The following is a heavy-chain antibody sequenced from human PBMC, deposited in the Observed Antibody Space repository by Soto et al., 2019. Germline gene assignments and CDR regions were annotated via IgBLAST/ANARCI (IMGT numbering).Heavy chain of an antibody. CDR3: ARVERGTATTVVDAFDI. CDR1: GGFVSSGSYY. Sequence: QVQLQQWGAGLLKPSETLSLTCAVYGGFVSSGSYYWSWIRQPPGKGLVWIGEMSHSGGTHFNPSLKSRVTISVDTSKNQSSLKMSSVTAADTALYYCARVERGTATTVVDAFDIWGPGTMVTVSS. D-gene: IGHD1-1*01. J-gene: IGHJ3*02. CDR2: MSHSGGT. V-gene: IGHV4-34*01.